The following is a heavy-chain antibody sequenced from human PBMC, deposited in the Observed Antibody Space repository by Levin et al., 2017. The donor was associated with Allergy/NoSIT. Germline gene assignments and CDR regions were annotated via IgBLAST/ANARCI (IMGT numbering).Heavy chain of an antibody. CDR3: AKDKLSHAPSGIDY. D-gene: IGHD3-10*01. J-gene: IGHJ4*02. CDR2: VSWDGGSA. Sequence: PGESLKISCAASGFTFDDYAMHWVRQAPGKGLEWVSLVSWDGGSAYYADSVKGRFTISRDNNKNSLYLQMHTLRTEDTALYYCAKDKLSHAPSGIDYWGQGTLVTVSS. V-gene: IGHV3-43D*03. CDR1: GFTFDDYA.